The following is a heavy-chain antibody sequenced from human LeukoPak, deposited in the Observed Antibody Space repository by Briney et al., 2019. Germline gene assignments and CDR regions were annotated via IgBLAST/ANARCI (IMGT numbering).Heavy chain of an antibody. CDR2: MNPNSGNT. V-gene: IGHV1-8*03. Sequence: GASVKVSCKTSGYTFTSYDINWVRQATGQGLEWMGWMNPNSGNTGYAQKFQGRVTITRNTSISTAYMELSRLRSDDTAVYYCARGSRAAAGKRYFDYWGQGTLVTVSS. CDR1: GYTFTSYD. CDR3: ARGSRAAAGKRYFDY. J-gene: IGHJ4*02. D-gene: IGHD6-13*01.